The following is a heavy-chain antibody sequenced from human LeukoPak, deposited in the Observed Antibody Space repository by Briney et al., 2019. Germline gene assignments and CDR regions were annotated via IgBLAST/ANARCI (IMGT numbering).Heavy chain of an antibody. V-gene: IGHV1-2*02. CDR2: INPKSGGT. CDR1: GYTFTDYY. CDR3: ARYCFGGSCYSLTSFDY. D-gene: IGHD2-15*01. J-gene: IGHJ4*02. Sequence: AASVTVSCKASGYTFTDYYIHWVRQAPGQGLEWMGWINPKSGGTNLAQKFQGRVTMTRDTSISTAYMELSRLTSDDTAFYYCARYCFGGSCYSLTSFDYWGQGTLVTVSS.